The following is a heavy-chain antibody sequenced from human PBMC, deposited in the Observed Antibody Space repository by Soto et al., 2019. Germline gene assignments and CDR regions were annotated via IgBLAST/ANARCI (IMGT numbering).Heavy chain of an antibody. CDR1: GYTVTGYY. CDR2: INPNSGGT. J-gene: IGHJ4*02. Sequence: ASVKVSGKSSGYTVTGYYMHWVRQAPGQGLEWMGWINPNSGGTNYAQKFQGWVTMTRDTSISTAYMELSRLRSDDTAVYYCARGESSYYYDSSGFYLHYWGQGTLVTVSS. D-gene: IGHD3-22*01. CDR3: ARGESSYYYDSSGFYLHY. V-gene: IGHV1-2*04.